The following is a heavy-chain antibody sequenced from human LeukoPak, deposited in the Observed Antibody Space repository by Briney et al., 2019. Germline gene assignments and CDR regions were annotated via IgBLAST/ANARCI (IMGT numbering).Heavy chain of an antibody. Sequence: ASVKVSCKASGYTFTGYHMHWVRQAPGQGLEWMGWINPNSGGTNYAQKFQGRVTMTRDTSISTAYMELSRLRSDDTAVYYCATDSGYDYGGGYYYYYMDVWGKGTTVTVSS. V-gene: IGHV1-2*02. CDR2: INPNSGGT. CDR3: ATDSGYDYGGGYYYYYMDV. J-gene: IGHJ6*03. D-gene: IGHD5-12*01. CDR1: GYTFTGYH.